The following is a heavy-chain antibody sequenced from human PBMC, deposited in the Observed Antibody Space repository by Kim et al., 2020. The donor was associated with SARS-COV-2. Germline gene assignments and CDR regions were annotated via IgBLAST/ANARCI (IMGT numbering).Heavy chain of an antibody. V-gene: IGHV4-39*02. CDR1: GGSLSSSTYF. CDR2: IYYSGST. CDR3: ARVCTQYYYGMDV. J-gene: IGHJ6*02. Sequence: SETLSLTCTVSGGSLSSSTYFWGWIRQPPGKGREWIGTIYYSGSTYYNPSRKSRVTISGDPSKNHFSLKLTSVTAADTAVYYCARVCTQYYYGMDVWGQGTTVTVSS.